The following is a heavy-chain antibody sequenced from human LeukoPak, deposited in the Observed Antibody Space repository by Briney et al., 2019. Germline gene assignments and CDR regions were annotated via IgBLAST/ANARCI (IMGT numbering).Heavy chain of an antibody. Sequence: GGSLRLSCTASGFTFGDYAMSWFRQAPGKGLEWVSAISGSGGSTYYADSVKGRFTISRDNSKNTLYLQMNSLRAEDTAVYYCAKGVYAFGGVIVNWGQGTLVTVSS. CDR3: AKGVYAFGGVIVN. CDR2: ISGSGGST. J-gene: IGHJ4*02. CDR1: GFTFGDYA. V-gene: IGHV3-23*01. D-gene: IGHD3-16*02.